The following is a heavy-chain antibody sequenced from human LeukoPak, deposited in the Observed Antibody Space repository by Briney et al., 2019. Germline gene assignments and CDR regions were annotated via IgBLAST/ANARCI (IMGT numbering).Heavy chain of an antibody. J-gene: IGHJ4*02. D-gene: IGHD3-22*01. CDR2: IYPGDSDT. CDR3: ARTVDYDSSNYYSKIDY. V-gene: IGHV5-51*01. Sequence: GESLKISCKGSGYSFTSYWIGWVRQMPGKGLEWMGIIYPGDSDTRYSPSFQGQVTISADKSISTTYLQWSSLKASDTARYYCARTVDYDSSNYYSKIDYWGRGALVTVSS. CDR1: GYSFTSYW.